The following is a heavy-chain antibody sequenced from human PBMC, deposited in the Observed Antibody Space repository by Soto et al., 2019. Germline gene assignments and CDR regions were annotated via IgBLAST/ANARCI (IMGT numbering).Heavy chain of an antibody. D-gene: IGHD5-18*01. CDR1: GGSISSYY. Sequence: SETLSLTCTVSGGSISSYYWSWIRQPPGKGLEWIGYIYYSGSTNYNASLKSRVTISVDTSKNQFSLKLSSVTAADTAVYYCARAHSSGYVFLGYWGQGTLVTVSS. CDR3: ARAHSSGYVFLGY. J-gene: IGHJ4*02. V-gene: IGHV4-59*01. CDR2: IYYSGST.